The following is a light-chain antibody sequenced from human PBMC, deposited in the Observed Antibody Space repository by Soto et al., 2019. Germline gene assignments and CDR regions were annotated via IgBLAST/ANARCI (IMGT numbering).Light chain of an antibody. J-gene: IGKJ1*01. CDR1: QSVSNNY. Sequence: EIVLTQSPGTLSVSPGERATLSCRASQSVSNNYLSWYQQKLGQAPRLLIYGASNRATGIPDRFSGNGSGTDFTVTISRLEPEDFAVYYCQQYGSPRRTFGQGTKGEIK. CDR3: QQYGSPRRT. CDR2: GAS. V-gene: IGKV3-20*01.